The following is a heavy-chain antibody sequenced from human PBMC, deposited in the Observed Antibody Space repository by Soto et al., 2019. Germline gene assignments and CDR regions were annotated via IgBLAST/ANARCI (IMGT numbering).Heavy chain of an antibody. J-gene: IGHJ4*02. CDR2: INHSGST. D-gene: IGHD7-27*01. V-gene: IGHV4-34*01. CDR1: GGSFSGYY. CDR3: ARVLWGSPSYYFDY. Sequence: PSETLSLTCAVYGGSFSGYYWSWIRQPPGKGLEWIGEINHSGSTNYNPSLKSRVTISVDTSKNQFSLKLSSVTAADTAVYYCARVLWGSPSYYFDYWGQGTMVTVYS.